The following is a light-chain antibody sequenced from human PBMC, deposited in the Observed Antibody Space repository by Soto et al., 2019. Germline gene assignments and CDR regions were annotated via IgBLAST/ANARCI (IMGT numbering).Light chain of an antibody. J-gene: IGKJ4*01. Sequence: EILMTQSPATLSVSPGERTTLSCRASQSVSSKLAWYQQKPGQSPRLLIHGASTRATGIPARFGGSGSGTEFTLTISSLQSEDFAVYYCQQYNNWPLTFGGGTKVGIK. V-gene: IGKV3-15*01. CDR3: QQYNNWPLT. CDR1: QSVSSK. CDR2: GAS.